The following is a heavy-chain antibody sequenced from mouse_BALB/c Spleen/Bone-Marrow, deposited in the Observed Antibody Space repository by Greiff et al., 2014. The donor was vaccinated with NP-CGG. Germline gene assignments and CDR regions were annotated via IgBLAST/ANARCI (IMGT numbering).Heavy chain of an antibody. CDR1: GYTFTSYV. CDR2: INPYNDGT. Sequence: EVQVVESGPELVKPGASVKMSCEASGYTFTSYVMHWVKQKPGQGLEWIGYINPYNDGTKYNEKFKGKATLTSDKSSSTAYMELSSLTSEDSAVYYCARDYGNLAWFAYWGQGTLVTVSA. CDR3: ARDYGNLAWFAY. D-gene: IGHD2-1*01. V-gene: IGHV1-14*01. J-gene: IGHJ3*01.